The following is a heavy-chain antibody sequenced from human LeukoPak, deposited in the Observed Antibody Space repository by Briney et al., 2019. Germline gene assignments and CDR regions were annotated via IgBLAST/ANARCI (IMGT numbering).Heavy chain of an antibody. Sequence: GASAKVSCKASGYTFTSYYMHWVRQAPGQGLEWMGIINPNGGSTSYAQKFQGRVTMTRDTSTSTVYMELSSLRSEETAVYYCARGVGDTHHFDCWGQGTLVSVSS. V-gene: IGHV1-46*01. CDR2: INPNGGST. J-gene: IGHJ4*02. CDR1: GYTFTSYY. D-gene: IGHD1-26*01. CDR3: ARGVGDTHHFDC.